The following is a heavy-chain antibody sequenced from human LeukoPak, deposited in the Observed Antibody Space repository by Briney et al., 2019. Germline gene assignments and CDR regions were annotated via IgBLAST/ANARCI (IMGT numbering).Heavy chain of an antibody. V-gene: IGHV4-34*01. CDR1: GGSFSGYY. J-gene: IGHJ3*02. D-gene: IGHD2-2*01. CDR3: AREIGYCSSTSCLDAFDI. Sequence: SETLSLTCAVYGGSFSGYYWSWIRQPPGKGLEWIGEINHSGSTNYNPSLKSRVTISVDTSKNQFSLKLSSVTAADTAVYYCAREIGYCSSTSCLDAFDIWGQGTMVTVSS. CDR2: INHSGST.